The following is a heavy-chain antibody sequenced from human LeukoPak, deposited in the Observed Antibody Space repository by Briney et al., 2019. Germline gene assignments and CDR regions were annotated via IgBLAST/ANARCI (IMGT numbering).Heavy chain of an antibody. D-gene: IGHD6-19*01. CDR2: ISSNGGST. CDR1: GFTLSSYA. Sequence: GGSLRLSCAASGFTLSSYAMHWVRQAPGKGLEYVSAISSNGGSTYYANSVKGRFTISRDNSKNTLYLQMGSLRAEDMAVYYCARVRSSGWYLFDYWGQGTLVTVSS. CDR3: ARVRSSGWYLFDY. V-gene: IGHV3-64*01. J-gene: IGHJ4*02.